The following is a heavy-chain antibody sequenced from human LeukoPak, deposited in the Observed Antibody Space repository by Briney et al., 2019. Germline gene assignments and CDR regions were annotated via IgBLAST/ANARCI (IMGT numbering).Heavy chain of an antibody. Sequence: SQTLSLTCTVSGGSISSGSYYWSWIRQPAGKGLEWIGRIYTSGSTNYNPSLKSRVTISVDTSKNQFSLKLSSVPAADTAVDYCASLRYYDYGGQGPLVPVS. CDR3: ASLRYYDY. CDR2: IYTSGST. CDR1: GGSISSGSYY. D-gene: IGHD2/OR15-2a*01. V-gene: IGHV4-61*02. J-gene: IGHJ4*02.